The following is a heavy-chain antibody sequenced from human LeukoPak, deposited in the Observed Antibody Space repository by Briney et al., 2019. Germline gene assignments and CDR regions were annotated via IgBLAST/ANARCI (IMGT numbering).Heavy chain of an antibody. Sequence: PGRSLRLSRAASGFTFDDYAMHWVRQAPGKGLEWVSGISWNSGSIGYADSVKGRFTISRDNAKNSLYLQMNSLRAEDTALYYCAKGAEIAVAGSFDYWGQGTLVTVSS. D-gene: IGHD6-19*01. V-gene: IGHV3-9*01. CDR1: GFTFDDYA. CDR2: ISWNSGSI. CDR3: AKGAEIAVAGSFDY. J-gene: IGHJ4*02.